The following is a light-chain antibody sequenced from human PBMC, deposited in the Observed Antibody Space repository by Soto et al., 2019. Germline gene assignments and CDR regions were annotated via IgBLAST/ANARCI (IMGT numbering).Light chain of an antibody. V-gene: IGKV1-39*01. J-gene: IGKJ4*01. CDR3: QQTYGPPLT. CDR1: QSIGNS. Sequence: DSQMTQSPSSLPASVGDRVTITCRANQSIGNSLTWYQQKPGQAPKLLIYSTSTWQSGVTSKFSVSESRTHFTLTISSLQTEDLATYYCQQTYGPPLTFGGGTKVEIK. CDR2: STS.